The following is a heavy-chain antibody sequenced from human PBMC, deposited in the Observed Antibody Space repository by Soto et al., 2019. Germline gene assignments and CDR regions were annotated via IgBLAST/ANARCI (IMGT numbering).Heavy chain of an antibody. CDR3: XXXXDY. J-gene: IGHJ4*02. CDR1: GXSIXXXGYS. V-gene: IGHV4-30-2*01. Sequence: QLQLQESGSGLVKPSQTLSLTCAVSGXSIXXXGYSXXWIRQPPGKGLEWIGYMYHSGSTYYNPSXXXXXXXXXXXXXXXXXXXXXXXXXXXXAXXXXXXXXDYWGQGILVTVSS. CDR2: MYHSGST.